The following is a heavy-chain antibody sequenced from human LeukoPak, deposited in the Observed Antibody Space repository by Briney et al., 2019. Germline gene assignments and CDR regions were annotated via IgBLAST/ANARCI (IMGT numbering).Heavy chain of an antibody. J-gene: IGHJ4*02. CDR1: GGSISSYY. Sequence: SETLSLTCTVSGGSISSYYWSWIRQPPGKGLEWIGYIYYSGSTNYNPSPKSRVTISVDTSKNQFSLKLSSVTAADTAVYYCARVRVAVAGIDYWGQGTLVTVSS. CDR3: ARVRVAVAGIDY. V-gene: IGHV4-59*01. D-gene: IGHD6-19*01. CDR2: IYYSGST.